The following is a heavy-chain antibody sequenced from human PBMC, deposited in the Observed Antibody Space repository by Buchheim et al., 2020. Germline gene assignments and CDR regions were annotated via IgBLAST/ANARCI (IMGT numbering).Heavy chain of an antibody. Sequence: EVRLLESGGGLVQPGGSLRLSCAAPGFTFSNYAMNWVRQAPGKGLEWVSEISGSGGSTYYAVPVEGRFTISRDNYKNTLYLQMNSLRAEDTAVYYCARRVGTTTRYFDYWGQGTL. CDR1: GFTFSNYA. CDR2: ISGSGGST. V-gene: IGHV3-23*01. D-gene: IGHD1-26*01. J-gene: IGHJ4*02. CDR3: ARRVGTTTRYFDY.